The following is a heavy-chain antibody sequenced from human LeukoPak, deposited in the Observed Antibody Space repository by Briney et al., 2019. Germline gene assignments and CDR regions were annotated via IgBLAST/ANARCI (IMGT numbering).Heavy chain of an antibody. D-gene: IGHD3-10*01. CDR1: GGTFSSYA. CDR2: IIPIFGTA. V-gene: IGHV1-69*13. Sequence: SVKVSCKASGGTFSSYAISWVRQAPGQGLEWMGGIIPIFGTANYAQKFQGRVTITADESTGTAYMGLSSLRSEDTAVYYCARAGWFGATHDYWGQGTLVTVSS. J-gene: IGHJ4*02. CDR3: ARAGWFGATHDY.